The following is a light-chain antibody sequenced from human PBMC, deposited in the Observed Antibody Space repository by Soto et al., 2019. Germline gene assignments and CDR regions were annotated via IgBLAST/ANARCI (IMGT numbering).Light chain of an antibody. Sequence: EIVLRQSPGTLSLSPGERATLSCRASQSVSSSYLAWYQQKPGQAPRLLIYGASSRATGIPDRFSGSGSGTDFTLTISRLEPEDFAVYYCQQYGSSPQTFGQGTKVAIK. CDR3: QQYGSSPQT. J-gene: IGKJ1*01. V-gene: IGKV3-20*01. CDR2: GAS. CDR1: QSVSSSY.